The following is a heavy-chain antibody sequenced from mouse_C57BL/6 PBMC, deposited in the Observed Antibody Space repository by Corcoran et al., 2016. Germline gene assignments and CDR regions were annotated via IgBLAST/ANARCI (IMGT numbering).Heavy chain of an antibody. V-gene: IGHV1-50*01. CDR2: IAPSDSYT. J-gene: IGHJ4*01. Sequence: QVQLQQPGAELVKPGASVKLSCKASGYTFTSYWMQWVKQRPGQGLEWIGEIAPSDSYTNYNQKFKGKATLPVDTSSSTAYMQLSRLTSEDSAVYYFAREGNYGVDYWGQGTSVTVSS. CDR1: GYTFTSYW. D-gene: IGHD2-1*01. CDR3: AREGNYGVDY.